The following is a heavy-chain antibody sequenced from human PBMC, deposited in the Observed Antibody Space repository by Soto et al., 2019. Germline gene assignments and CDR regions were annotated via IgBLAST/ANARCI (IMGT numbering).Heavy chain of an antibody. Sequence: EVQLLESGGGLVQPGGSLRLSCAASGFTFSSYAMSWVRQAPGKGLEWVSAISGSGGSTYYADSVKGRFTISRDNSKNKLYLQRNSLRAEDTAVYYCAKVPTNYYGSGSYSPIWNYFVYWGQGTLVTVSS. J-gene: IGHJ4*02. CDR3: AKVPTNYYGSGSYSPIWNYFVY. CDR1: GFTFSSYA. CDR2: ISGSGGST. D-gene: IGHD3-10*01. V-gene: IGHV3-23*01.